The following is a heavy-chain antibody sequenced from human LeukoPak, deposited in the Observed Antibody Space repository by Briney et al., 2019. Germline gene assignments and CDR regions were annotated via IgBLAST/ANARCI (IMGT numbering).Heavy chain of an antibody. CDR3: AKNHDSNGYHTDDAFDI. V-gene: IGHV3-23*01. D-gene: IGHD3-22*01. CDR2: ISGSGGST. CDR1: GFTFSSYA. J-gene: IGHJ3*02. Sequence: GGSLRLSCAASGFTFSSYAMSWVRQAPGKGLEWVSAISGSGGSTYYADSVKGRFTISRDNSKNTVYLQMDSLRFEDAAVYYCAKNHDSNGYHTDDAFDIWGQGTMVTVSS.